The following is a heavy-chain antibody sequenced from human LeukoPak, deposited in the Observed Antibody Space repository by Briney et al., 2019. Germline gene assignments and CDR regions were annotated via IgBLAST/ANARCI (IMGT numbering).Heavy chain of an antibody. V-gene: IGHV3-23*01. CDR2: ISGSGDST. D-gene: IGHD2-2*01. J-gene: IGHJ4*02. CDR1: GFTFSDYA. CDR3: AKEGCTLTNCYCNW. Sequence: GGSLRLSCASSGFTFSDYAMSWVRQAPGKGLEWVSVISGSGDSTYYADSVKGRFTISRDNSKNTVYLQMNSLRAEDTAAYHCAKEGCTLTNCYCNWWGQGTLVTVSS.